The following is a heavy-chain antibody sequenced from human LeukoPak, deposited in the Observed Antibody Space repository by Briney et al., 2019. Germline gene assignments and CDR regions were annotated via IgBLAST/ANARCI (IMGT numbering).Heavy chain of an antibody. CDR1: GYTFTSYY. CDR2: INPSGGST. V-gene: IGHV1-46*01. J-gene: IGHJ3*01. Sequence: ASVKVSCKASGYTFTSYYMHWVRQAPGQGLEWMGIINPSGGSTSYAQKFQGRVTMTRDMSTSTVYMELSSLRSGDTAVYYCARDRIVGAEDDAFHFWGQGTMVTVSS. D-gene: IGHD1-26*01. CDR3: ARDRIVGAEDDAFHF.